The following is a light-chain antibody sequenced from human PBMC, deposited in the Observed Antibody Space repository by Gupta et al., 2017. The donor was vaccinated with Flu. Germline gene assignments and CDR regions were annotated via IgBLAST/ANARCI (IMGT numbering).Light chain of an antibody. CDR2: VDSDGSH. J-gene: IGLJ3*02. CDR3: QTGGTGLWV. CDR1: SGPSSYT. V-gene: IGLV4-69*01. Sequence: QLVLTQSPSASASLGASVPLPCALSSGPSSYTIVWHQQQPEKGPRDRMKVDSDGSHNRGDGCPARFSGSSSWAERDLTIASVQDEDEDDYYWQTGGTGLWVFGGGTKLTVL.